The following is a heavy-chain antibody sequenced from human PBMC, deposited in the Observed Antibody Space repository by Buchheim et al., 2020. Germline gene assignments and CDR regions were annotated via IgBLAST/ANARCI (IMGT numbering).Heavy chain of an antibody. CDR3: ANIGTTFA. Sequence: EVQLVESGGGLVQPGGSLRLSCVASGFTFSTSWMHWVRQAPGKGLVWVSRVHGDTSTTTYTDSVRGRFTISRDNAQNMLFLQMNSLTAEDTAIYYCANIGTTFAWGQGT. CDR1: GFTFSTSW. J-gene: IGHJ4*02. V-gene: IGHV3-74*01. D-gene: IGHD1-7*01. CDR2: VHGDTSTT.